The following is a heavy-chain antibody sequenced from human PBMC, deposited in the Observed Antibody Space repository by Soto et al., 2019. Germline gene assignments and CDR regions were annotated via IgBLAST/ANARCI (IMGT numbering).Heavy chain of an antibody. D-gene: IGHD3-22*01. J-gene: IGHJ4*02. CDR1: GYTFRSYG. V-gene: IGHV1-18*04. CDR3: ARDWSRYYDKRRLIRFY. Sequence: AVKVSCKASGYTFRSYGISWVRQAPGQGLEWVGWISAYNGDTHYAPKFQDRITLTTETSTDTAYMELRSLRLDDTAVYYCARDWSRYYDKRRLIRFYWGEGSRVTVS. CDR2: ISAYNGDT.